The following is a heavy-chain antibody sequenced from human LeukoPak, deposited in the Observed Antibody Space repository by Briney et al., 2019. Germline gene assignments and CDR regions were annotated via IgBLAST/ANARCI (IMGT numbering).Heavy chain of an antibody. D-gene: IGHD6-13*01. J-gene: IGHJ3*02. CDR3: ARDPYSNFFGAFDI. Sequence: GGSLRLSCVASEFTFSSYWMTWVRQAPGKGLEWVANIKPDGSDEYYVDSVKGRFAISRDNAKNSLYLQMNSLRAEDTAVYYCARDPYSNFFGAFDIWGQGTMVTVSS. CDR2: IKPDGSDE. V-gene: IGHV3-7*04. CDR1: EFTFSSYW.